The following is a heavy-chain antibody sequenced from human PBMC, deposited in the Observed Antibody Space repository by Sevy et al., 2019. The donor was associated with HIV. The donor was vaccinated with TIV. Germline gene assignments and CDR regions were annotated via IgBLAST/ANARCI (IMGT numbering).Heavy chain of an antibody. J-gene: IGHJ6*03. CDR1: GFSFDSYG. V-gene: IGHV3-23*01. CDR3: AKGGGGHYDPDEIAYYFYYYNMDV. Sequence: GGSLRLSCAVSGFSFDSYGMTWVRQAPGKGLEWVSAISGSGTRTYYADSVKGRFIISRDNSKNTPDLQMNSLRAEDTAIYYCAKGGGGHYDPDEIAYYFYYYNMDVWGKGTTVTVSS. D-gene: IGHD3-22*01. CDR2: ISGSGTRT.